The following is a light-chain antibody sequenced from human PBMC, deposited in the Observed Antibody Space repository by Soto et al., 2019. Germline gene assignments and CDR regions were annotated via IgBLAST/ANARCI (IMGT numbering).Light chain of an antibody. CDR3: QQYYTSSWT. V-gene: IGKV1-9*01. Sequence: DIQLTQSPSFLSASVGDRVTITCRASQGISSNLAWYQQKPGKAPKLLIFDASSLESGVPSRFSGSGSATEFTLTISSLQPDDFATYYCQQYYTSSWTFGQGNKVAIK. CDR2: DAS. CDR1: QGISSN. J-gene: IGKJ1*01.